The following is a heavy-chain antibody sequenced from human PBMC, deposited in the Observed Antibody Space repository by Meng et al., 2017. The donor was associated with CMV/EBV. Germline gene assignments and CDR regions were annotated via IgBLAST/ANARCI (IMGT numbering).Heavy chain of an antibody. Sequence: APVLFRLSSPLSPTCPVSGGSNSGGSYLGGWIRQPPGKGLEWIGSIYYSVSTYYNPSLKSRVTISVDTSKNQFSLKLSSVTAADTAVYYCARDSAVAGVVDYWGQGTLVTVSS. CDR3: ARDSAVAGVVDY. CDR1: GGSNSGGSYL. D-gene: IGHD6-19*01. CDR2: IYYSVST. V-gene: IGHV4-39*07. J-gene: IGHJ4*02.